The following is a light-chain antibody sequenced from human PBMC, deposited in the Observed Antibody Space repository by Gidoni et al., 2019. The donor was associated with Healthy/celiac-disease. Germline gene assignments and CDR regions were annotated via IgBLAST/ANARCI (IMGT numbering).Light chain of an antibody. CDR1: QSSGSS. J-gene: IGKJ1*01. CDR3: HQSSSLPWT. V-gene: IGKV6D-21*02. Sequence: IVLTQSPDFPSVTPKETVTITCRDSQSSGSSLHWYQQKPDQSPRLIIKYASQSVSGVPSRFSGSGSGTDFTLTINSLEAEDAAVYYCHQSSSLPWTFGQGTKVEIK. CDR2: YAS.